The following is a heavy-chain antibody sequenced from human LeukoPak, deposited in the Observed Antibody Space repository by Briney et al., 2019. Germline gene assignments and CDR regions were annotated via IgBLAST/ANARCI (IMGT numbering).Heavy chain of an antibody. D-gene: IGHD2-21*01. Sequence: PGGSLRLFCAACGFTFRIYSMNWVRQAPGEGLEWVSSINSRGSGEYYADTVKGRFTISRDNAKNSLYLQMNSLRAEDTAVYFCAREGSIVPHQDLYCWGQGTLVTVSS. J-gene: IGHJ4*02. CDR3: AREGSIVPHQDLYC. CDR1: GFTFRIYS. CDR2: INSRGSGE. V-gene: IGHV3-21*01.